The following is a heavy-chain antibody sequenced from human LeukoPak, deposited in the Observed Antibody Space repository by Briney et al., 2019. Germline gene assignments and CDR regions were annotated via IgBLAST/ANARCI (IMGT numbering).Heavy chain of an antibody. D-gene: IGHD2-15*01. J-gene: IGHJ3*02. Sequence: SETLSLTCTVSGGSISSYYWSWIRQPPGKGLEWIGYIHYSGSTNNNPSLKSRVTISVDTSKNQFSLKLSSVTAADTAVYYCARGSDLGYCSGGSCADAFDIWGQGTMVTVSS. CDR1: GGSISSYY. V-gene: IGHV4-59*12. CDR3: ARGSDLGYCSGGSCADAFDI. CDR2: IHYSGST.